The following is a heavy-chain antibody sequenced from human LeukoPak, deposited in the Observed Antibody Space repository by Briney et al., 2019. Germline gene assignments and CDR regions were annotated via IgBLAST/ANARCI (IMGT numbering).Heavy chain of an antibody. J-gene: IGHJ4*02. D-gene: IGHD4-23*01. CDR2: IGRSGGDI. V-gene: IGHV3-23*01. CDR1: GFTFNSYA. CDR3: AKYAPPTTVVMRYFDY. Sequence: LTGGSLRLSCAASGFTFNSYAMAWVRQAPGKGLEWVSVIGRSGGDIQYVDSVKGRFTISRDNSKNTLYLQMNSLRAEDTAVYYCAKYAPPTTVVMRYFDYWGQGTLVTVSS.